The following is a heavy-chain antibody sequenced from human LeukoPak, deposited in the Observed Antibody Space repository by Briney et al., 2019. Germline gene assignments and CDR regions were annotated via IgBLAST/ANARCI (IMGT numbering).Heavy chain of an antibody. J-gene: IGHJ4*02. CDR3: ARSVGSGYYFEY. CDR1: GFTFSRYW. V-gene: IGHV3-7*05. Sequence: PGGSLRLSCAASGFTFSRYWMNWVRQAPGKGLEWVANIKQDGSEKYYVDSVKGRFTISRDNAKNSLYLQMNSLRAEDTAVYYCARSVGSGYYFEYWGQGTLVTVSS. CDR2: IKQDGSEK. D-gene: IGHD3-10*01.